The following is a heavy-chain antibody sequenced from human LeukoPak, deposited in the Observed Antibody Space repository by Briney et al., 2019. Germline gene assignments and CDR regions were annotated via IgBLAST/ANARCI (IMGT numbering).Heavy chain of an antibody. J-gene: IGHJ4*02. CDR3: ARAPWDDCSSTSCYSLPYYFDY. CDR2: INPNSGGT. V-gene: IGHV1-2*02. CDR1: GYTFTGYY. D-gene: IGHD2-2*01. Sequence: ASVKVSCKAPGYTFTGYYMHWVRQAPGQGLEWMGWINPNSGGTNYAQKFQGRVTMTRDTSISTAYMELSRLRSDDTAVYYCARAPWDDCSSTSCYSLPYYFDYWGQGTLVAVSS.